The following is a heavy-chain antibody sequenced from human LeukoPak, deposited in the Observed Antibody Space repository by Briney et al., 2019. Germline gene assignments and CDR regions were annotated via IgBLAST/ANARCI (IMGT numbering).Heavy chain of an antibody. CDR1: GFTFSRFW. V-gene: IGHV3-7*01. Sequence: PGGSLRVSCAASGFTFSRFWMTWVRQAPGKGLEWVATIHPHGSEEYYVDSVKGRFTISRDNAKNSLYLQMDSLRAEDTAVYYCIILTLVTAPRHYMDVWGKGTTVTASS. CDR2: IHPHGSEE. CDR3: IILTLVTAPRHYMDV. J-gene: IGHJ6*03. D-gene: IGHD2-21*02.